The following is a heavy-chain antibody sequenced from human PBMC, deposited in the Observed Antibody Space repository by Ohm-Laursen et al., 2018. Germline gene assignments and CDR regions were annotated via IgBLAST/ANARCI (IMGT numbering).Heavy chain of an antibody. CDR1: GFTFSSYG. D-gene: IGHD2-21*02. CDR2: ISYDGSNK. CDR3: AKGGVAYCGGDCYTYEYFQH. Sequence: SLRLSCAASGFTFSSYGMHWVRQAPGKGLEWVAVISYDGSNKYYADSVKGRFTISRDNSKNTLYLQMNSLRAEDTAVYYCAKGGVAYCGGDCYTYEYFQHWGQGTLVTVSS. V-gene: IGHV3-30*18. J-gene: IGHJ1*01.